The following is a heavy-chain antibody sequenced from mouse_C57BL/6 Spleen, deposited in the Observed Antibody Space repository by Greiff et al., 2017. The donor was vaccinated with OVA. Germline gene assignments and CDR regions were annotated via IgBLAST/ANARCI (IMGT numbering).Heavy chain of an antibody. CDR2: ISYDGSN. CDR1: GYSITSGYY. D-gene: IGHD1-1*01. Sequence: VQLQQSGPGLVKPSQSLSLTCSVTGYSITSGYYWHWIRQFPGNKLEWMGYISYDGSNNYNPSLKNRISITRDTSKNQFFLKLNSVTTEDTATYYCARDRTTVVANAMDYWGQGTSVTVSS. CDR3: ARDRTTVVANAMDY. J-gene: IGHJ4*01. V-gene: IGHV3-6*01.